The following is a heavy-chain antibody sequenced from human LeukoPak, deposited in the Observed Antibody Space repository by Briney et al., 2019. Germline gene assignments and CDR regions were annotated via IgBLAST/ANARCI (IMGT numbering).Heavy chain of an antibody. Sequence: PSETLSLTCTVSGGSISSSYYYWGWIRQPPGKGLEWIGSIYYSGSTYYNPSLKSRVTISVDTSKNQFSLKLSSVTAADTAVYYCARGDCSGGSCYLFDYWGQGALVTVSS. D-gene: IGHD2-15*01. CDR1: GGSISSSYYY. CDR2: IYYSGST. CDR3: ARGDCSGGSCYLFDY. J-gene: IGHJ4*02. V-gene: IGHV4-39*01.